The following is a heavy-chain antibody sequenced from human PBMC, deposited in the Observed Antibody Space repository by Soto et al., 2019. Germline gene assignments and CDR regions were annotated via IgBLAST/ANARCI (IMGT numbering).Heavy chain of an antibody. CDR3: TWCGELRAFDY. V-gene: IGHV3-30*03. CDR2: ISYDGSNK. J-gene: IGHJ4*02. CDR1: GFTFSSYG. Sequence: QVQLVESGGGVVQPGRSLRLSCAASGFTFSSYGMHWVRQAPGKGLEWVADISYDGSNKYYADSVKGRFTISRDNSKNTLYLQMNSLRAEDTAVYYCTWCGELRAFDYWGQGSLVTVSS. D-gene: IGHD3-10*01.